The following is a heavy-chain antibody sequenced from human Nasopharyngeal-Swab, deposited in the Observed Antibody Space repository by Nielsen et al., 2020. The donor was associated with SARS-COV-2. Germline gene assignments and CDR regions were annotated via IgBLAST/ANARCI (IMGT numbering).Heavy chain of an antibody. CDR1: GYTFTDYG. CDR2: LSAYNGNT. D-gene: IGHD5-24*01. Sequence: ASVKVSCKASGYTFTDYGISWVRQAPGQGLEWMGWLSAYNGNTNYAQRVQGRVTMTTDTSTSTAYMELRSLRSDDTAVYYCASPRNRDGYNSFDYWGQGTLVTVSS. CDR3: ASPRNRDGYNSFDY. J-gene: IGHJ4*02. V-gene: IGHV1-18*01.